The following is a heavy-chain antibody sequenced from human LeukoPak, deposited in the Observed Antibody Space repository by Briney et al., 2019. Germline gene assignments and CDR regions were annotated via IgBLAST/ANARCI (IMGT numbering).Heavy chain of an antibody. V-gene: IGHV3-21*01. Sequence: GGSLRLSCAASGFTFSSYSMNWVRQAPGKGLEWVSPISSSSSNIYYADSVKGRFTISSDNAKNSLYLQMNSLRAGDTAVYYCASGRSGDYFFDYWGQGTLDTVSS. CDR3: ASGRSGDYFFDY. D-gene: IGHD2-21*01. CDR2: ISSSSSNI. J-gene: IGHJ4*02. CDR1: GFTFSSYS.